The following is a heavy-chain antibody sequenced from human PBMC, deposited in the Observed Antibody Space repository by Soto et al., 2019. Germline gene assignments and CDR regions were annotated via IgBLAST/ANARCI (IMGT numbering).Heavy chain of an antibody. CDR2: IWYDGSNK. J-gene: IGHJ6*02. Sequence: QVQLVESGGGVVQPGRSLRLSCAASGFTFSSYGMHWVRQAPGKGLEWVAVIWYDGSNKYYADSVKGRFTISRDNSKNTLYLQMNSLRAEDTAVYYCARGSDYGSGRGGMDVWGQGTTVTVSS. CDR3: ARGSDYGSGRGGMDV. D-gene: IGHD3-10*01. CDR1: GFTFSSYG. V-gene: IGHV3-33*01.